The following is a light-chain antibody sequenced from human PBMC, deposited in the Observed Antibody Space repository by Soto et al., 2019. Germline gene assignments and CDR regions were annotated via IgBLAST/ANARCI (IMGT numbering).Light chain of an antibody. CDR2: DAS. Sequence: EIVMTQSPATLSVSPGEGATFSCRASQSINTKIAWYQLKPGQAPRLLIYDASYRATGIPARFSGSGSGTDFTLSITRLQPEDCAVYYCQQYGSSPWTSGQGTKVDIK. V-gene: IGKV3D-15*01. J-gene: IGKJ1*01. CDR1: QSINTK. CDR3: QQYGSSPWT.